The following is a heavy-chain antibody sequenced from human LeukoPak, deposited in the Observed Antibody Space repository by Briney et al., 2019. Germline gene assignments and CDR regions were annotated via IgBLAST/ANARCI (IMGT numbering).Heavy chain of an antibody. CDR3: AIQTVGAYDP. CDR1: GGTFSSYA. J-gene: IGHJ5*02. Sequence: SVKVSFKASGGTFSSYAISWVRQAPGQALEWMGGIIPIFGTANYAQKFQGRVTITADESTSTAYMELSSLRSEDTAVYYCAIQTVGAYDPWGQGTLVSVSS. V-gene: IGHV1-69*13. CDR2: IIPIFGTA. D-gene: IGHD1-26*01.